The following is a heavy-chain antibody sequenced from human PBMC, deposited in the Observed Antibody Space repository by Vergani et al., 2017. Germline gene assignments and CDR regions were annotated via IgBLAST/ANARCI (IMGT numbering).Heavy chain of an antibody. CDR3: AKVSEDIVVVVAATPGFDY. D-gene: IGHD2-15*01. Sequence: EVQLLESGGGLVQPGGSLRLSCAASGFTFSSYAMSWVRQAPGKGLGWVSAISGSGGSTYYADSVKGRFTISRDNSKNTLYLQMNSLRAEDTAVYYCAKVSEDIVVVVAATPGFDYWGQGTLVTVSS. V-gene: IGHV3-23*01. CDR1: GFTFSSYA. CDR2: ISGSGGST. J-gene: IGHJ4*02.